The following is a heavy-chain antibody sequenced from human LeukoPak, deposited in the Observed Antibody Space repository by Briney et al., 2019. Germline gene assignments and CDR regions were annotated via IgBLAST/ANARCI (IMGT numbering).Heavy chain of an antibody. CDR2: IYTSGGT. CDR1: GGSISSGNYY. CDR3: ARKGLRLLDWLSEYFFDY. D-gene: IGHD3-3*01. V-gene: IGHV4-61*02. J-gene: IGHJ4*02. Sequence: SETLSLTCTVSGGSISSGNYYWSWIRQPAGKGLEWIGRIYTSGGTNSNPSLKSRVTISLDTSKNQFSLKLKSVTAADTAVYYCARKGLRLLDWLSEYFFDYWGQGTLVTVSS.